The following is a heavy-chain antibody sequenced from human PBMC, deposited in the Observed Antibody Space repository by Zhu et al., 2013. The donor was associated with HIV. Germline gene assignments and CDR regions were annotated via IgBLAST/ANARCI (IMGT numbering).Heavy chain of an antibody. CDR2: SRNKANSYTT. CDR1: GFTFSDHY. J-gene: IGHJ4*02. CDR3: AKTGHRSKAVADTFDY. V-gene: IGHV3-72*01. Sequence: VQLVESGGGLVQPGGSLRLSCAASGFTFSDHYMDWVRQAPGKGLEWVGRSRNKANSYTTEYAASVKGRFTISRDNSKNTLYLQMNSLRAEDTALYYCAKTGHRSKAVADTFDYWAREPWSPSPQ. D-gene: IGHD6-19*01.